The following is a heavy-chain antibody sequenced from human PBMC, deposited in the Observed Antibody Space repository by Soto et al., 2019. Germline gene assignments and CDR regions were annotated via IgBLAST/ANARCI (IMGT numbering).Heavy chain of an antibody. CDR2: IYYSGST. D-gene: IGHD3-3*01. CDR3: ARDGGFYYGMDV. Sequence: QLQLQESGPGLVKPSETLSLTCTVSGGSIGSYYWNWIREPPGKGLEWIGYIYYSGSTNYNPSLKSRVTISVDTSKNQFSLKLSSVTAADTAVYYCARDGGFYYGMDVWGQGPTVNVS. J-gene: IGHJ6*02. CDR1: GGSIGSYY. V-gene: IGHV4-59*01.